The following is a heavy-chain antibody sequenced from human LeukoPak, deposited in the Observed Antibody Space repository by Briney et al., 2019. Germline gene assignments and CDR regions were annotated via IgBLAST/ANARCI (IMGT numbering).Heavy chain of an antibody. CDR3: ARAIGSSWGKVDY. D-gene: IGHD6-13*01. CDR1: GFTFSNYW. V-gene: IGHV3-74*01. J-gene: IGHJ4*02. CDR2: IKIDGSRT. Sequence: GGSLRLSCLASGFTFSNYWIHWVRQAPGKGLVWVSRIKIDGSRTNYADSVKGRFTISRDNAKNTVYLEMNSLRSEDTAVYYCARAIGSSWGKVDYWGQGTLVTVSS.